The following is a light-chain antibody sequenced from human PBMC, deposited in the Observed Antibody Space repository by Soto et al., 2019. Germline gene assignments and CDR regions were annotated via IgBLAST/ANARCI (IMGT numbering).Light chain of an antibody. CDR1: NIGTKS. CDR2: DDS. CDR3: QVWDSSSDHVV. Sequence: SYELTQPPSVSVAPGQTASITCGGNNIGTKSVHWYQQKPGQAPVLVVYDDSDRPSGIPERFSASNSGNTATLTISRVEAGDDGDYFCQVWDSSSDHVVFGGGTKLTVL. V-gene: IGLV3-21*02. J-gene: IGLJ3*02.